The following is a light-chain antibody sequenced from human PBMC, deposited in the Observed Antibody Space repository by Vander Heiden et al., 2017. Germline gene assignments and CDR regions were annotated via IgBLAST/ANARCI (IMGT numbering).Light chain of an antibody. CDR1: QSISNY. J-gene: IGKJ5*01. CDR3: QQYDSIPIT. V-gene: IGKV1-33*01. CDR2: DAS. Sequence: LPITPSPSSLSASGGDRVTITCRASQSISNYLNWYQQKPGKAPKLLIYDASNLETGVPSRFSGSGSGTDFTFTISSLQPEDIATYYCQQYDSIPITFGQGTKLEIK.